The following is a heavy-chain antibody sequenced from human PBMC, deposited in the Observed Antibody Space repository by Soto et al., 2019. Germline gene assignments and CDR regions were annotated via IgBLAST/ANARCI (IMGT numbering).Heavy chain of an antibody. D-gene: IGHD3-22*01. CDR1: GETLNSYA. CDR2: INAGNGNT. CDR3: AKEGEYYDSSGSDDY. V-gene: IGHV1-3*01. Sequence: GASVKVTCKAPGETLNSYARKWLHQAKRQRLEWMGWINAGNGNTKYSQKFQGRVTITRDTSASTAYMELNSLRAEDTAVYYCAKEGEYYDSSGSDDYWGQGTLVTVSS. J-gene: IGHJ4*02.